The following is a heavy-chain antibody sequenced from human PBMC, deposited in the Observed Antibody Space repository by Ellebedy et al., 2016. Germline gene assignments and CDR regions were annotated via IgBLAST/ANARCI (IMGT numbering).Heavy chain of an antibody. Sequence: GESLKISXAASGFTFNVAGMTCVRQAPGKGLEWVATIVFSGTAAYYSDSVKGRFIISRDNVKNLVFLQMNSLRVEDTAVYYCARDGSEWSRDDWGQGTLVTVAS. D-gene: IGHD3-3*01. CDR1: GFTFNVAG. CDR2: IVFSGTAA. V-gene: IGHV3-21*01. J-gene: IGHJ4*02. CDR3: ARDGSEWSRDD.